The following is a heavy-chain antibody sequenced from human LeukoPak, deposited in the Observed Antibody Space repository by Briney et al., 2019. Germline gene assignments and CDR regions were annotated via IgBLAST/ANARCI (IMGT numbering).Heavy chain of an antibody. Sequence: PGGSLRLSCAASGFTFSSYWMHWVRQAPGKGLVWVSRINSDGSSTSYADSVKGRFTISRDNAKNTLYLQMNSLRAEDTAVYYCAREAVVAPANWFDPWGQGTLVTVSS. CDR2: INSDGSST. D-gene: IGHD2-2*01. CDR1: GFTFSSYW. CDR3: AREAVVAPANWFDP. J-gene: IGHJ5*02. V-gene: IGHV3-74*01.